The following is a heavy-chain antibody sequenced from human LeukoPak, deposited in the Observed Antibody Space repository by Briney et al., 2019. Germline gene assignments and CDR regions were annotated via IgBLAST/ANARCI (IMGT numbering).Heavy chain of an antibody. V-gene: IGHV4-4*07. CDR2: IYGSGRT. D-gene: IGHD1-26*01. CDR1: GGSISSYY. Sequence: SETPSLTCTVSGGSISSYYWSWIRQPAGKRLEWIGRIYGSGRTNYNPSLNSRATMSVDTSKNQFSLKLSSVTAADTAVYYCARYSGIYSYFDHWGQGTLVTVSS. CDR3: ARYSGIYSYFDH. J-gene: IGHJ4*02.